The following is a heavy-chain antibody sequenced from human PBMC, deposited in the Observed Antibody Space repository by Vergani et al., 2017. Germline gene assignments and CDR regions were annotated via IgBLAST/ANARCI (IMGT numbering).Heavy chain of an antibody. V-gene: IGHV3-9*01. Sequence: EVQLVESGGGLVQPGRSLRLSCAASGFTFDDYAMHWVRQAPGKGLEWVSGISWNSGSIGYADSVKGRFTISRDNSKNTLYLQMNSLRAEDTAVYYCAKDRAAPSYPWGQGTLVTVSS. CDR2: ISWNSGSI. CDR3: AKDRAAPSYP. CDR1: GFTFDDYA. J-gene: IGHJ5*02. D-gene: IGHD6-25*01.